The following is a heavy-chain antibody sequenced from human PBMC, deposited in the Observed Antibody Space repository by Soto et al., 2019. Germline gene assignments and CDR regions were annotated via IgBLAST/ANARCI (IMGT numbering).Heavy chain of an antibody. CDR3: TTGLSNGYYNFDY. J-gene: IGHJ4*02. V-gene: IGHV3-15*01. D-gene: IGHD3-22*01. CDR2: IKGEADGGTT. CDR1: GFTFNNAW. Sequence: GSLRLSCAASGFTFNNAWMSWVRQAPGKGLEWSGRIKGEADGGTTDYAAPVKGRITISRDHSKDTLYLQMNSLKTEDTAVYYCTTGLSNGYYNFDYWGQGT.